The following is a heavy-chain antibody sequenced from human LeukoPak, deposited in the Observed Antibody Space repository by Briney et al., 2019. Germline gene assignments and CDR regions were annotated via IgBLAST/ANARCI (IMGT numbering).Heavy chain of an antibody. CDR3: ARDEGYSYGLDY. D-gene: IGHD5-18*01. J-gene: IGHJ4*02. CDR2: IYYSGST. Sequence: SETLSLTCTASGGSISSYYWSWIRQPPGKGLEWIGYIYYSGSTNYNPSLKSRVTISVDTSKNQFSLKLSSVTAADTAVYYCARDEGYSYGLDYWGQGTLVTVSS. V-gene: IGHV4-59*01. CDR1: GGSISSYY.